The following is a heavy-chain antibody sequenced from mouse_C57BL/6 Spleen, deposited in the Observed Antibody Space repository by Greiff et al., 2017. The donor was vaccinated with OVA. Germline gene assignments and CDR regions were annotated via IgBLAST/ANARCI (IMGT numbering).Heavy chain of an antibody. V-gene: IGHV5-6*02. CDR3: ARRDSRYAMDY. CDR2: ISSGGSYT. J-gene: IGHJ4*01. D-gene: IGHD6-1*01. Sequence: EVKLMESGGDLVKPGGSLELSCAASGFTFSSYGMSWVRQTPDKRLEWVATISSGGSYTYYPDSVKGRFTISRDNAKNTLYLQMSSLKSEDTAMYYCARRDSRYAMDYWGQGTSVTVSS. CDR1: GFTFSSYG.